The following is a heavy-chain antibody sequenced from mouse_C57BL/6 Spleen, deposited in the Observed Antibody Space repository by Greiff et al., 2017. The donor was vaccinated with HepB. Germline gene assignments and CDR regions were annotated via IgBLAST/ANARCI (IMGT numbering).Heavy chain of an antibody. CDR3: ARSGDYYFDY. J-gene: IGHJ2*01. Sequence: VQLVESGPELVKPGASVKISCKASGYAFSSSWMNWVKQRPGKGLEWIGRIYPGDGDTNYNGKFKGKATLTADKSSSTAYLQLRSLSSEDSAVYVCARSGDYYFDYWGQGTTLTVAS. CDR1: GYAFSSSW. D-gene: IGHD3-2*02. V-gene: IGHV1-82*01. CDR2: IYPGDGDT.